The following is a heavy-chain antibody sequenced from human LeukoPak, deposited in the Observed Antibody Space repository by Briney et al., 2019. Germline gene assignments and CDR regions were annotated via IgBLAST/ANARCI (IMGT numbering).Heavy chain of an antibody. CDR2: IVVGSGNT. CDR3: AAVVGVFYAFDI. Sequence: ASVKVSCKASGFTFTSSAMQWVRQACGQRLEWTGWIVVGSGNTNYAQKFQERVTITRDMSTSTAYMELSSLRSEDTAVYYCAAVVGVFYAFDIWGQGTMVTVSS. V-gene: IGHV1-58*02. D-gene: IGHD3-16*01. CDR1: GFTFTSSA. J-gene: IGHJ3*02.